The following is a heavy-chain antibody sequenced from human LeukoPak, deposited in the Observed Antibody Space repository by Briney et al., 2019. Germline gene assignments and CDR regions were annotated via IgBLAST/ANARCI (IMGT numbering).Heavy chain of an antibody. CDR2: VYYSGST. CDR3: ARPISSGYYPFDF. CDR1: GGSISSSSYY. D-gene: IGHD3-22*01. V-gene: IGHV4-39*01. Sequence: SETLSLTCTVAGGSISSSSYYWGWIRQPPGKGLEWIGSVYYSGSTYYNPSLKSRVTISVDTSKNQFSLKLSSVTAADTAVYYCARPISSGYYPFDFWGQGTLVTVSS. J-gene: IGHJ4*02.